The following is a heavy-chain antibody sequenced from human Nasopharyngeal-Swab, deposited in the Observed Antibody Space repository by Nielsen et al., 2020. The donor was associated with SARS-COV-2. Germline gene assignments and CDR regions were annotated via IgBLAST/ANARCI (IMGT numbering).Heavy chain of an antibody. V-gene: IGHV3-30*03. CDR2: ISYDGSNK. J-gene: IGHJ4*02. Sequence: GSLRLSCAASGFTFSSYGMHWVRQAPGKGLEWVAVISYDGSNKYYADSVKGRFTISRDNSKNTLYLQMNSLRAEDTAVYYCATEPVTYYYDSSGYPADYWGQGTLVTVSS. CDR1: GFTFSSYG. D-gene: IGHD3-22*01. CDR3: ATEPVTYYYDSSGYPADY.